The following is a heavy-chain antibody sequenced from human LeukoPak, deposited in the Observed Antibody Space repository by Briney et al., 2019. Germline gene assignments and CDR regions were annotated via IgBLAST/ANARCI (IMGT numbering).Heavy chain of an antibody. D-gene: IGHD3-9*01. CDR1: GGSISSYY. CDR3: ARDREDYDILTGYYKY. Sequence: SETLSLTCTVSGGSISSYYWSWIRQPPGKGLEWIGYIYYSGSTNYNPSLKSRVTISVDTSKNQFSLKLSSVTAADTAVYYCARDREDYDILTGYYKYWGQGTLVTVSS. CDR2: IYYSGST. V-gene: IGHV4-59*12. J-gene: IGHJ4*02.